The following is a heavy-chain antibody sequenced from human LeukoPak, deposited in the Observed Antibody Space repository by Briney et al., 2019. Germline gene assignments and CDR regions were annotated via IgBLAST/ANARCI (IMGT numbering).Heavy chain of an antibody. J-gene: IGHJ4*02. D-gene: IGHD3-3*01. CDR3: EVLTIFGVVTIDY. Sequence: GGSLRLSCAASGFTLSSYWMSWVRQAPGKGLEWVANIKQDGSEKYYVDSVKGRFTISRDNAKNSLYLQMNSLRAEDTAVYYCEVLTIFGVVTIDYWGQGTLVTVSS. CDR1: GFTLSSYW. CDR2: IKQDGSEK. V-gene: IGHV3-7*01.